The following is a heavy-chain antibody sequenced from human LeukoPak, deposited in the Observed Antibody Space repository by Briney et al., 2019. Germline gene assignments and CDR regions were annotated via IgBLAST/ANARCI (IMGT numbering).Heavy chain of an antibody. J-gene: IGHJ3*02. CDR1: GGTFSSYA. D-gene: IGHD5-18*01. Sequence: SAKVSCKASGGTFSSYAISWVRQAPGQGLEWIGGIIPIFGTANYAQKFQGRVTITTDESTSTAYMELSSLRSEDTAVYYCARSGDLPDTAMATGGAFDIWGQGTMVTVSS. CDR3: ARSGDLPDTAMATGGAFDI. V-gene: IGHV1-69*05. CDR2: IIPIFGTA.